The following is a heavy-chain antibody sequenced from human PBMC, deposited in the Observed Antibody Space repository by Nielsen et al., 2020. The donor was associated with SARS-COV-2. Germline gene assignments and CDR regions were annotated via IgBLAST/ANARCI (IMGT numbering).Heavy chain of an antibody. V-gene: IGHV2-5*02. CDR2: IYWDDDK. D-gene: IGHD4-17*01. Sequence: SGPTLVKPTQTLTLTCTFSGFSLSTRGVGVGWIRQPPGKALEWPALIYWDDDKRYSPSLKSRLTITKDTSKNQVVLTMTNMDPVDTATYYCARSPFGNDYGDNLPDYWGQGTLVTVSS. CDR1: GFSLSTRGVG. CDR3: ARSPFGNDYGDNLPDY. J-gene: IGHJ4*02.